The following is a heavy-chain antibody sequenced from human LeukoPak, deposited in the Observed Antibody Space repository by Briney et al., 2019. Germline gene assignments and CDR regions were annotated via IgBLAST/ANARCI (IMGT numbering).Heavy chain of an antibody. CDR1: GFTFSSSV. Sequence: GGSLRLSCAASGFTFSSSVMTWVRQAPGKGLEWVSTISGSGGTTYYADSVKGRFTISRDNSKNTLYLEMDSLRADDTAVYSCAKDPPSVVANALHFWGQGTMVTVSS. D-gene: IGHD5-12*01. CDR2: ISGSGGTT. J-gene: IGHJ3*01. V-gene: IGHV3-23*01. CDR3: AKDPPSVVANALHF.